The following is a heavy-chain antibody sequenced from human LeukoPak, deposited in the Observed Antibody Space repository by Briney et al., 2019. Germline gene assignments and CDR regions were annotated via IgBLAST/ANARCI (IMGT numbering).Heavy chain of an antibody. D-gene: IGHD1-26*01. CDR1: GYTFTSYY. Sequence: ASVKVSCKASGYTFTSYYMHWVRQAPGQGLEWMGIINPSGGSTSYAQKFQGRVTMTRDMTTSTVYMELSSLRSEDTAVYYRARENSGSYSPFDYWGQGTLVTVSS. J-gene: IGHJ4*02. V-gene: IGHV1-46*01. CDR2: INPSGGST. CDR3: ARENSGSYSPFDY.